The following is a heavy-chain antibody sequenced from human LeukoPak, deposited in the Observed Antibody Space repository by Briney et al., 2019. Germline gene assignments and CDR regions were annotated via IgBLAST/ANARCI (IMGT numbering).Heavy chain of an antibody. CDR2: ISYDGSNK. V-gene: IGHV3-30*04. Sequence: GRSLRLSCAASGFTFSSYAMHWVRQAPGKGLEWVAVISYDGSNKYYADSVKGRFTISRDNSKNTLYLQMNRLRAEDTAVYYCARAMGRYCSGGSCYHVDAFDIWGQGTMVTVSS. D-gene: IGHD2-15*01. CDR1: GFTFSSYA. J-gene: IGHJ3*02. CDR3: ARAMGRYCSGGSCYHVDAFDI.